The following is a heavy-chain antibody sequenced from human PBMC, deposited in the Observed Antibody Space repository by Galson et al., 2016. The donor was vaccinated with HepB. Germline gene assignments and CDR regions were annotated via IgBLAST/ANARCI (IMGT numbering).Heavy chain of an antibody. CDR2: ISHSGIT. CDR1: GGAFRNYF. J-gene: IGHJ6*02. V-gene: IGHV4-34*01. CDR3: ARQNRYDYGDYYGGYYYYYGMDV. D-gene: IGHD4-17*01. Sequence: SETLSLTCVVYGGAFRNYFWSWIRQPPGEGLEWIGEISHSGITNYHSSLKSRVTISADTSKNQFPLKLSSVAAADTAVYYCARQNRYDYGDYYGGYYYYYGMDVWGQGTTVTVSS.